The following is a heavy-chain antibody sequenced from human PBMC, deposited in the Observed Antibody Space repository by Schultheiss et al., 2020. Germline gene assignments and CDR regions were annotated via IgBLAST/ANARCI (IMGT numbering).Heavy chain of an antibody. J-gene: IGHJ4*02. CDR3: ARGSGDYSDYFDY. Sequence: SKTLSLTCTVSGGSISSSSYYWGWIRQPPGKGLEWIGYIYYSGSTNYNPSLKSRVTMSMHTSMNQVSLNLNSVTAADTAVYYCARGSGDYSDYFDYWGQGALVTVSS. D-gene: IGHD4-11*01. CDR2: IYYSGST. CDR1: GGSISSSSYY. V-gene: IGHV4-61*05.